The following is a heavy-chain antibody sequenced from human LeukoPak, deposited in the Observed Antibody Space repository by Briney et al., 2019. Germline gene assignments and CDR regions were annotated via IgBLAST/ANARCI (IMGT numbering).Heavy chain of an antibody. D-gene: IGHD6-13*01. Sequence: GGSLRLSCAASEFIFSGYWMNWVRQAPGKGLEWVANIKQDGSEKQYVDSVRGRFTISRDNAKNSLYLQMNSLRVEDTAVYYCARDGFVGAADYWGQGTLVTASS. CDR2: IKQDGSEK. CDR1: EFIFSGYW. J-gene: IGHJ4*02. V-gene: IGHV3-7*01. CDR3: ARDGFVGAADY.